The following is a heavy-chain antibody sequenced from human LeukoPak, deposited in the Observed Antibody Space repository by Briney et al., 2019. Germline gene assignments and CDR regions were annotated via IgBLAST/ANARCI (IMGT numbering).Heavy chain of an antibody. CDR3: AREWKRADRDTWIRDYYYYYLDV. J-gene: IGHJ6*03. V-gene: IGHV4-39*07. CDR1: GGSISSGGYY. CDR2: INHSGTT. D-gene: IGHD5-18*01. Sequence: PSETLSLTCTVSGGSISSGGYYWSWIRQSPGKGLEWIGEINHSGTTNLNPSLKSRVTISVDTSKNQFSLNLSSVTAADTAVYFCAREWKRADRDTWIRDYYYYYLDVWGKGTTVTVSS.